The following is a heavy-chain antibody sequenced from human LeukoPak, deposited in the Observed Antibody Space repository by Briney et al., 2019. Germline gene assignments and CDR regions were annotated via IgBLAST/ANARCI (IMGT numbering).Heavy chain of an antibody. D-gene: IGHD3-3*01. CDR2: MNPNSGNT. CDR1: GYTFTSYD. CDR3: ARAAYYDFWSGYYSYGMDV. Sequence: ASVKVPCKASGYTFTSYDINWVRQATGQGLEWMGWMNPNSGNTGYAQKFQGRVTMTRNTSISTAYMELSSLRSEDAAVYYCARAAYYDFWSGYYSYGMDVWGQGTTVTVSS. J-gene: IGHJ6*02. V-gene: IGHV1-8*01.